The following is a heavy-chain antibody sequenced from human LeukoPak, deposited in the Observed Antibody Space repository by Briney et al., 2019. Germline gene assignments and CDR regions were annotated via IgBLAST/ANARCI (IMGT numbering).Heavy chain of an antibody. CDR2: IFYSGST. CDR1: SGSSSTINYY. Sequence: SETLSLTCTVSSGSSSTINYYWGWVRQPPGKALEWIGNIFYSGSTYYSPSLKSRVTISLDTSRNQFSLNLSSVTAADTAVYYCARDYLGAGTVGATSGYWGQGTLVTVSS. CDR3: ARDYLGAGTVGATSGY. D-gene: IGHD1-26*01. J-gene: IGHJ4*02. V-gene: IGHV4-39*02.